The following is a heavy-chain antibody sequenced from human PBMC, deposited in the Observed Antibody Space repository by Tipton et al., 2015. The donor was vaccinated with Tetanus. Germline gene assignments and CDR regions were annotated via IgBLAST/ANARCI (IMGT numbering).Heavy chain of an antibody. CDR2: IYPGDSDT. CDR1: GYNFNLYW. Sequence: VQLVQSGAEVKKPGESLKISCQGSGYNFNLYWIAWVRQMPGKGLEWMGIIYPGDSDTTYSPSFQGQVTISADRSISTAYLQWSSLKAPDTAVFFCARRLGPYTGDQIWHFDLWGRGTLVTVSS. J-gene: IGHJ2*01. V-gene: IGHV5-51*01. D-gene: IGHD7-27*01. CDR3: ARRLGPYTGDQIWHFDL.